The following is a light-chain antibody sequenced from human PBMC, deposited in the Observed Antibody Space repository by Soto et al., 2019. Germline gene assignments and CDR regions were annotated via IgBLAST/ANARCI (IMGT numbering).Light chain of an antibody. CDR2: GAS. J-gene: IGKJ1*01. Sequence: EIVLTQSPGTLSFSPGERATLSCRASQSVSINLAWYQQKPGQAPRLLIYGASTRATGVPVRFSGSGSGTEFTLTISSLQYDDFAVYYCQQYYNLPSFGQGTKVDIK. CDR1: QSVSIN. CDR3: QQYYNLPS. V-gene: IGKV3-15*01.